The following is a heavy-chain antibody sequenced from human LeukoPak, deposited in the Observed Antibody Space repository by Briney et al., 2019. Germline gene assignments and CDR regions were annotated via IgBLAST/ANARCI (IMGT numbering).Heavy chain of an antibody. Sequence: GGSLRLSCAASGFTFTTNAMSWVRQAPGKGLEWVSAISGRTGATYYADSEKGRFTISRDNSKNTLYLQMNSLRAEDTAVYYCAKDQSVASHAFDIWGQGTMVTVSS. CDR2: ISGRTGAT. V-gene: IGHV3-23*01. J-gene: IGHJ3*02. CDR3: AKDQSVASHAFDI. D-gene: IGHD4-23*01. CDR1: GFTFTTNA.